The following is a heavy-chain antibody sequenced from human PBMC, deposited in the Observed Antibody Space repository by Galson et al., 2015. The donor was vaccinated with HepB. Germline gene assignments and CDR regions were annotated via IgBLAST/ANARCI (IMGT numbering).Heavy chain of an antibody. V-gene: IGHV3-53*01. D-gene: IGHD5-12*01. J-gene: IGHJ4*02. Sequence: SLRLSCAASGFIVSRNHMSWVRQAPGKGLEWVSVIYSGGTTYYADSVKGRFTISRDNSKNTLYLQMNSLRAEDTAVYYCAREYSASWYSGLGYWGQGTLVTVSP. CDR2: IYSGGTT. CDR1: GFIVSRNH. CDR3: AREYSASWYSGLGY.